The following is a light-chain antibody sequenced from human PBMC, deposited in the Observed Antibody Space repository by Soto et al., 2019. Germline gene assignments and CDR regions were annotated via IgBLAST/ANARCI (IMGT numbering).Light chain of an antibody. J-gene: IGKJ1*01. CDR2: AAS. V-gene: IGKV1-27*01. CDR3: HRYNSAPWA. Sequence: DIQMTQSPSSLSASVGDRVTMTCRASQGISNYLAWYQQKPGKVPKLLIYAASTLQSGVPSRFSGSGSGTDFTLTISSLQPEDVATYYCHRYNSAPWAFGQGTKVEIK. CDR1: QGISNY.